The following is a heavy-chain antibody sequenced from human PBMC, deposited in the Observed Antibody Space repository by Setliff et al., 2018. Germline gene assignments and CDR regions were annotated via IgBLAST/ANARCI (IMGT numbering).Heavy chain of an antibody. CDR3: ARVRYVFWSGSIDYWFDP. V-gene: IGHV4-39*07. J-gene: IGHJ5*02. D-gene: IGHD3-3*01. Sequence: LSLTCTVSGGSISSSSYYWGWIRQPPGKGLEWIGEINHSGSTNYNPSLKSRVTISVDTSKNQFSLKLSSVTAADTAVYYCARVRYVFWSGSIDYWFDPWGQGTLVTSPQ. CDR1: GGSISSSSYY. CDR2: INHSGST.